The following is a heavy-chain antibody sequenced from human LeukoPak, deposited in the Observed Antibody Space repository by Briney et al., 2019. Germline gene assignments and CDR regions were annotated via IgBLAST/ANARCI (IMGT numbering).Heavy chain of an antibody. CDR3: ARDTYSSGRRQFDY. V-gene: IGHV3-30-3*01. J-gene: IGHJ4*02. CDR1: GFTFSSYA. Sequence: PGGSLRLFCAASGFTFSSYAMHWVRQAPGKGLEWVAVISYDGSNKYYADSVKGRFTISRDNSKNTLYLQMNSLRAEDTAVYYCARDTYSSGRRQFDYWGQGTLVTVSS. CDR2: ISYDGSNK. D-gene: IGHD6-19*01.